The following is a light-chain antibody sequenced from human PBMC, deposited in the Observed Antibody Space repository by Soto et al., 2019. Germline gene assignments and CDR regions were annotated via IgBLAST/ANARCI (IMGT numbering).Light chain of an antibody. CDR2: FNSDGSH. J-gene: IGLJ2*01. V-gene: IGLV4-69*01. CDR3: QTWGTSVV. CDR1: SGHTSYA. Sequence: QLVLTQSPSASASLGASVKLTCTLISGHTSYAIAWHQQQPEKGPRYLMKFNSDGSHSKGDGIPDRFSGSSSGAERYLTISSLQSEDEADYYCQTWGTSVVFGGGTKLTVL.